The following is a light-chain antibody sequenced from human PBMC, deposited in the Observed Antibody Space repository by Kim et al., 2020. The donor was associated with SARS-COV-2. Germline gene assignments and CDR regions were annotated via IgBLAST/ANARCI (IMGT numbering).Light chain of an antibody. CDR3: QAWDSSTKVV. Sequence: VSPRQTAGITCYGDKLGDKYACWYQQKPGQSPVLVIYQDSKRPSGIPERFSGSNSGNTATLTISGTQAMDEADYYCQAWDSSTKVVFGGGTQLTVL. V-gene: IGLV3-1*01. CDR2: QDS. J-gene: IGLJ2*01. CDR1: KLGDKY.